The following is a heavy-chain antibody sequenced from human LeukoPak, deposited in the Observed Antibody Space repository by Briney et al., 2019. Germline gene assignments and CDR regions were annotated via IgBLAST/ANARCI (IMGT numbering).Heavy chain of an antibody. D-gene: IGHD3-3*01. V-gene: IGHV3-7*02. CDR2: IKDDGSEK. Sequence: GGSLRLSCAGSGFTFSSHWMNWVRQAPGKGLEWVASIKDDGSEKHFLDSVNGRFAISRDNAKNSLYLQMSSLRAEDTAVYYCARRGITISGVLVYHYSGLDVWGQRTTVTVSS. CDR3: ARRGITISGVLVYHYSGLDV. J-gene: IGHJ6*02. CDR1: GFTFSSHW.